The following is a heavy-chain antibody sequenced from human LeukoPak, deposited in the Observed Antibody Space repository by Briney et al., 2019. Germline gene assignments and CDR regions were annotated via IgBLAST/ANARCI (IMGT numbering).Heavy chain of an antibody. CDR1: GFTFSDYY. J-gene: IGHJ5*02. CDR3: ARDPRGYSYGYLDH. Sequence: GGSLRLSCAASGFTFSDYYMSWIRQAPGKGLEWISYISGSSSFASYTGSVKGRFTISRDNAKNSLYLQMNSLAVEDTAVYYRARDPRGYSYGYLDHWGLGTLVTVSS. D-gene: IGHD5-18*01. V-gene: IGHV3-11*06. CDR2: ISGSSSFA.